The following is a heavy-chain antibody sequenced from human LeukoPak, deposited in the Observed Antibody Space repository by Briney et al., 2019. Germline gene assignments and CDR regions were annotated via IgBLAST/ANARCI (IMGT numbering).Heavy chain of an antibody. D-gene: IGHD3-16*02. J-gene: IGHJ4*02. Sequence: SETLSLTCTVSGGSISSYYWSWIRQPPGKGLEWIGEINHSGSTNYNPSLKSRVTISVDTSKNQFSLKLSSVTAADTAVYYCARWWVPDAYYDYVWGSYRYTLAFDYWGQGTLVTVSS. CDR2: INHSGST. V-gene: IGHV4-34*01. CDR1: GGSISSYY. CDR3: ARWWVPDAYYDYVWGSYRYTLAFDY.